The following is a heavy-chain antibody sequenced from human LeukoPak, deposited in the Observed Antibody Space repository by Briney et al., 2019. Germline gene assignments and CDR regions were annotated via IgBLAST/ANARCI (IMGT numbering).Heavy chain of an antibody. CDR3: AKRAVVIRVILVGFHKEAQYFDS. J-gene: IGHJ4*02. CDR2: ISDSGGRT. Sequence: GGSLRLSCAVSGITLSNYGMSWVRQTPGKGLEWVAGISDSGGRTNYADSVKGRFTISRDNPKNTLYLQMNSLRAEDTAVYFCAKRAVVIRVILVGFHKEAQYFDSWGQGALVTVSS. CDR1: GITLSNYG. V-gene: IGHV3-23*01. D-gene: IGHD3-22*01.